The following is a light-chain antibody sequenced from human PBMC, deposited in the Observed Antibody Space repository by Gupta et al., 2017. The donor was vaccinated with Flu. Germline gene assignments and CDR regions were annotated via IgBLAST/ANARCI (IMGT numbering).Light chain of an antibody. CDR2: ESC. V-gene: IGKV1-39*01. J-gene: IGKJ2*01. Sequence: DVQMPQSPSSLSASVGDRVTITCRASQIVRRYLNWYQQKPGKPPKLLIYESCHLHTGVSSRISGSGSGTDFTLTIIKRQPEEFGTYYCRQRYRSPRTFGEGTKVEI. CDR1: QIVRRY. CDR3: RQRYRSPRT.